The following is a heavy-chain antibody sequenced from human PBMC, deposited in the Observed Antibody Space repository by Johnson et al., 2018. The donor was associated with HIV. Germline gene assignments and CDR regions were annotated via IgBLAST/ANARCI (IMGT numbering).Heavy chain of an antibody. CDR3: ASSITMIVVVTGGAFDI. CDR1: GFTVSSNY. Sequence: VQLVESVGGLIQPGGSLRLSCAASGFTVSSNYMSWVRQAPGKGLEWVSVIYSGGSTYYADSVKGRFTISRDNSKNTLYLQMNSLRAEDTAVYYCASSITMIVVVTGGAFDIWGQGTMVTVSS. D-gene: IGHD3-22*01. J-gene: IGHJ3*02. V-gene: IGHV3-53*01. CDR2: IYSGGST.